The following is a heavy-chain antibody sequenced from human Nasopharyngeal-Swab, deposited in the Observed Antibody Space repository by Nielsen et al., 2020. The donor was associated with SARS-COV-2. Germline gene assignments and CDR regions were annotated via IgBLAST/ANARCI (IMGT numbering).Heavy chain of an antibody. CDR3: ARGLQYYDFWSGHYATNWFDP. D-gene: IGHD3-3*01. CDR1: GGSISSSSYY. V-gene: IGHV4-39*07. J-gene: IGHJ5*02. Sequence: SESLSLTCTGSGGSISSSSYYWGWIRQPPGKGLEWIGSIYYSGSTYYNPSLKSRVTISVDTSKNQFSLKLSSVTAADTAVYYCARGLQYYDFWSGHYATNWFDPWGQGTLVTVSS. CDR2: IYYSGST.